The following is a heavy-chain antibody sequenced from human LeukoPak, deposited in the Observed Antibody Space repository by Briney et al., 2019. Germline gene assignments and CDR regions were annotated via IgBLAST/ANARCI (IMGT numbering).Heavy chain of an antibody. J-gene: IGHJ4*02. CDR2: ISGSRGNT. CDR3: AKGTSCGGDCYSYFAY. CDR1: GFTFSSYG. D-gene: IGHD2-21*02. Sequence: GGSLRLSCAASGFTFSSYGMHWVRQAPGKGLEWVSAISGSRGNTYYADSVKGRFAISRDNSKNTLYLQMNSLRADDTAVYYCAKGTSCGGDCYSYFAYWGQGTLVTVSS. V-gene: IGHV3-23*01.